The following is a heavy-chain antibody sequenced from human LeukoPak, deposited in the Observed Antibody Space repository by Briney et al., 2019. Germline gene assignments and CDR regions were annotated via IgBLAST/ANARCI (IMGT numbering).Heavy chain of an antibody. J-gene: IGHJ4*02. Sequence: SVKVSCKASGGTFSSYAISWVRQAPGQGLEWMGRIIPILGIANYAQKFQGRVTMTRDTSTNTVYVELSSLISEDTAVYYCARDLDGSGYYPDYWGQGTLVTVSS. V-gene: IGHV1-69*04. CDR2: IIPILGIA. D-gene: IGHD3-22*01. CDR3: ARDLDGSGYYPDY. CDR1: GGTFSSYA.